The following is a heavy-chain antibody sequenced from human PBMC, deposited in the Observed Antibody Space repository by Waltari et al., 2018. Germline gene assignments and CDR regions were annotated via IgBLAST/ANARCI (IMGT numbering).Heavy chain of an antibody. CDR1: GFTFSNYA. CDR3: AKESDSTGYFDY. CDR2: LSSTGATT. Sequence: EVQLLESGGGFLQPGGSLRLSCVASGFTFSNYAMNWVRQAPGTGLEWVSLLSSTGATTYYADSVKARFTISRDNSKNTLYLEMHSLRVEDTAIYYCAKESDSTGYFDYWGQGTLVTVSS. V-gene: IGHV3-23*01. D-gene: IGHD3-22*01. J-gene: IGHJ4*02.